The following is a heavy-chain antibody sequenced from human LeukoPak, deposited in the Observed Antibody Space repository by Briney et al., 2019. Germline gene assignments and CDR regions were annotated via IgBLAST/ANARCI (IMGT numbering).Heavy chain of an antibody. V-gene: IGHV4-39*07. D-gene: IGHD3-10*01. CDR1: GGSISSSSYY. Sequence: SETLSLTCTVSGGSISSSSYYWSWIRQPPGKGLEWIGEINHSGSTNYNPSLKSRVTISVDTSKNQFSLKLSSVTAADTAVYYCARDRYYYGSGSYQGIDYWGQGTLVTVSS. CDR2: INHSGST. CDR3: ARDRYYYGSGSYQGIDY. J-gene: IGHJ4*02.